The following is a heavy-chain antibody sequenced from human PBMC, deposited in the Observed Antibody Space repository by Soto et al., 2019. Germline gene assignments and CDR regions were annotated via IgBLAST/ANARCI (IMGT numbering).Heavy chain of an antibody. CDR2: IWNDGSNK. CDR3: ARIGSWALNFDY. V-gene: IGHV3-33*01. D-gene: IGHD6-13*01. J-gene: IGHJ4*02. Sequence: QVQLVESGGGVVQPGRSLRLSCAASGFTFSSYYMHWVRQAPGRGLEWLAVIWNDGSNKYYADSVKGRFTISRDNSKNTLWLQMNSLRVEDTAVYYCARIGSWALNFDYWGQGTLVTVSS. CDR1: GFTFSSYY.